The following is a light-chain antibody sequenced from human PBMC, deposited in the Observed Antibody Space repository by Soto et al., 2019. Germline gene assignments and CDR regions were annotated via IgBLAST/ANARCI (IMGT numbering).Light chain of an antibody. CDR2: AAS. CDR1: QNIGTF. V-gene: IGKV1-39*01. Sequence: DIQMTQSPSSLSASVGDRVTITCRASQNIGTFLNWYQKKPGKAPKLLIYAASSLQSGVPSTFSGSGSGTDFTLTISSLQPDDFATYYCQQSYTSLPFGGGTKVEIK. CDR3: QQSYTSLP. J-gene: IGKJ4*01.